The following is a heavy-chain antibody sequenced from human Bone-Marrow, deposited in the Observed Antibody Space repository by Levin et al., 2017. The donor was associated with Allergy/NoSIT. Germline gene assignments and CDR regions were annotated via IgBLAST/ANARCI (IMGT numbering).Heavy chain of an antibody. CDR1: GFTFRHYT. CDR2: ITSSGDST. J-gene: IGHJ4*02. V-gene: IGHV3-48*02. Sequence: LSLTCAASGFTFRHYTMNWVHQAPGKGLEWVSCITSSGDSTYYADSVKGRFTISRDNAKNSLYLQLNRLRDEDTAMYYCARDPARGYYDSSGYSGDHWGQGTLVTVSS. CDR3: ARDPARGYYDSSGYSGDH. D-gene: IGHD3-22*01.